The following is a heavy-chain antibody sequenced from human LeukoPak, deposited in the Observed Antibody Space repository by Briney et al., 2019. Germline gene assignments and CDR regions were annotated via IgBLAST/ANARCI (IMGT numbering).Heavy chain of an antibody. CDR2: IYYSGST. CDR3: ARGPSLYYYDSSGYYYVGYFDY. CDR1: GGSISSSSYY. J-gene: IGHJ4*02. Sequence: SETLSLTCTVSGGSISSSSYYWGWIRQPPGKGLEWIGSIYYSGSTYYNPSLKSRVTISVDTSKNQFSLKLSSVTAADTAVYYCARGPSLYYYDSSGYYYVGYFDYWGQGTLVTVSS. D-gene: IGHD3-22*01. V-gene: IGHV4-39*01.